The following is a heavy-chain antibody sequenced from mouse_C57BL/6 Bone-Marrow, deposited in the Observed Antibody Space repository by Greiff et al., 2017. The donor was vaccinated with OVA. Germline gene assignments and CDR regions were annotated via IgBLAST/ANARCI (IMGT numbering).Heavy chain of an antibody. CDR2: IHPNSGST. CDR3: ASEGRRAWFAY. J-gene: IGHJ3*01. D-gene: IGHD3-3*01. V-gene: IGHV1-64*01. Sequence: QVQLQQPGAELVKPGASVKLSCKASGYTFTSYWMHWVKQRPGQGLEWIGMIHPNSGSTNYNEKFKSKATLTVDKSSSTAYMQLSSLTSEDSAVYDCASEGRRAWFAYWGQGTLVTVSA. CDR1: GYTFTSYW.